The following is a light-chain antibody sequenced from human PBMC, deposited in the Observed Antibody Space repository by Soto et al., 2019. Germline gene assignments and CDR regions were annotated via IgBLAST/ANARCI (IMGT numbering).Light chain of an antibody. J-gene: IGKJ4*01. Sequence: EIVLTQSPATLSLSPGERATLSCRASQSVSSYLAWYQQKPGQAPRLLIYDASNRATGIPAGFSGSGSGTDFTLTISSLEPEDFAVYYCQQRGKWPLTFGGGTKVEIK. V-gene: IGKV3-11*01. CDR3: QQRGKWPLT. CDR1: QSVSSY. CDR2: DAS.